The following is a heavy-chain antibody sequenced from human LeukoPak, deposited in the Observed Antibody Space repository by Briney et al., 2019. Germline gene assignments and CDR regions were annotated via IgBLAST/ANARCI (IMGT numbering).Heavy chain of an antibody. CDR3: ARGPAGYN. V-gene: IGHV3-53*01. D-gene: IGHD1-1*01. CDR1: GFTVSSNH. Sequence: GGSLRLSCAASGFTVSSNHISWVRQAPGKGLEWVSVICSGGSTDYADSVKGRFTISRDNSKNTLYLQMNSLRAEDTAVYHCARGPAGYNWGQGTLVTVSS. CDR2: ICSGGST. J-gene: IGHJ4*02.